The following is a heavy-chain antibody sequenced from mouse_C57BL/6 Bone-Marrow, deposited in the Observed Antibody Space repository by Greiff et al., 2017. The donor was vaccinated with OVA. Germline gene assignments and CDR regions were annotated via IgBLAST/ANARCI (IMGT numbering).Heavy chain of an antibody. CDR1: GYSFTGYY. Sequence: VQLQQSGPELVKPGASVKISCKASGYSFTGYYMNWVKQSPEKSLEWIGEINPSTGGTTYNQKFKAKATLTVDKSSSTAYMQLKSLTSEDSAVYDCARGGTSAFAYGGQGTLVTVSA. V-gene: IGHV1-42*01. CDR2: INPSTGGT. J-gene: IGHJ3*01. CDR3: ARGGTSAFAY. D-gene: IGHD4-1*01.